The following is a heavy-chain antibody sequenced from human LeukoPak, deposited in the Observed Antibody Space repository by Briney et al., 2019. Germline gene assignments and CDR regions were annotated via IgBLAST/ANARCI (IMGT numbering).Heavy chain of an antibody. CDR2: INSDGSST. J-gene: IGHJ4*02. Sequence: GGSLRLSCAASGFTFSSYWMHWVRQAPGKGLVWVSRINSDGSSTSYADSVKGRLTISRDNAKNTLYLQMNSLRAEDTAVYYCARERRDGYNWYFDYWGQGTLVTVSS. V-gene: IGHV3-74*01. CDR1: GFTFSSYW. D-gene: IGHD5-24*01. CDR3: ARERRDGYNWYFDY.